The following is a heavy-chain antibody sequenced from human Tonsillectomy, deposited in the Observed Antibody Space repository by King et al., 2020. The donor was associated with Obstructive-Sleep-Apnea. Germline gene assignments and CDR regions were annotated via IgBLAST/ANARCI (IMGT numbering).Heavy chain of an antibody. CDR3: AREGVGATHFDY. Sequence: QLVQSGGGLVQPGGSLRLSCAASGFTFSSYWMSWVRQAPGKGREWVATIKQAGSEKYYVESVKCRFTISRDNAKNSLYLQMNSLRAEDTAVYYCAREGVGATHFDYWGQGTLVTVSS. CDR2: IKQAGSEK. J-gene: IGHJ4*02. V-gene: IGHV3-7*01. CDR1: GFTFSSYW. D-gene: IGHD1-26*01.